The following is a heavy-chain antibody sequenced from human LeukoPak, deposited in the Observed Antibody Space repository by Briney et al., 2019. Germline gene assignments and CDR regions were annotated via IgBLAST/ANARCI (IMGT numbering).Heavy chain of an antibody. J-gene: IGHJ4*02. CDR1: GFTFSSYW. Sequence: PGGSLRLSCAASGFTFSSYWMSWVRQAPGKGLEWVANIKQEGSEKYYVDSVKGRFTISRDNAKNSLYLQMNSLRAEDTAVYYCARHIAVVPAYYFDYWGQGTLVTVSS. V-gene: IGHV3-7*01. CDR2: IKQEGSEK. CDR3: ARHIAVVPAYYFDY. D-gene: IGHD2-2*01.